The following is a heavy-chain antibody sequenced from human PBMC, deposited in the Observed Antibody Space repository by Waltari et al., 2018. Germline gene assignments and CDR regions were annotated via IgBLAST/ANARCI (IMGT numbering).Heavy chain of an antibody. CDR1: GYTLGDYY. D-gene: IGHD5-12*01. V-gene: IGHV1-2*02. J-gene: IGHJ4*02. CDR3: GRDYSGYSGYDY. Sequence: QVQLVQSGAEVEKPGASVKVSCKASGYTLGDYYIHWVRQAPGQGLEWMGWINPNNGDTKYAQRFQGRVTMTSDTSISTAYMELRRLMSDDTGVYYCGRDYSGYSGYDYWGQGTLVTVSS. CDR2: INPNNGDT.